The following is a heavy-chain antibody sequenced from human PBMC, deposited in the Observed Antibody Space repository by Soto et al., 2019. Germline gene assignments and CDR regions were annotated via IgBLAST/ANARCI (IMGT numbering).Heavy chain of an antibody. J-gene: IGHJ3*02. CDR1: GFTFSRYW. D-gene: IGHD5-18*01. CDR2: IKQDGTEK. V-gene: IGHV3-7*01. Sequence: GGSLRLCCAASGFTFSRYWMNWVRQAPGKGLEWVANIKQDGTEKNYVDSVKGRFTISRDNARNSLYLQMDSLRAEDTAVYFCARGDTPMITGMDSFDIWGQGTMVTVSS. CDR3: ARGDTPMITGMDSFDI.